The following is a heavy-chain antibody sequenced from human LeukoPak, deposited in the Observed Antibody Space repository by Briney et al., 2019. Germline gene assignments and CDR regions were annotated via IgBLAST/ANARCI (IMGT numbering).Heavy chain of an antibody. CDR3: AKSLLTTASGTGRAFDL. J-gene: IGHJ3*01. Sequence: GGSLRLSCAASGFTFSSYSMNWVRQAPGKGLEWVSSISSSSSYIYYADSVKGRFTISRDNAKNSLYLQMNSLRADDTAEYYCAKSLLTTASGTGRAFDLWGQGTMVTVSS. CDR2: ISSSSSYI. D-gene: IGHD1-26*01. CDR1: GFTFSSYS. V-gene: IGHV3-21*04.